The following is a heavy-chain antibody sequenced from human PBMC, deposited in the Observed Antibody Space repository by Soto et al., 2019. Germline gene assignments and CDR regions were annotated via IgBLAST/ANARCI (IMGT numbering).Heavy chain of an antibody. V-gene: IGHV4-31*03. CDR2: IYYSGST. CDR3: ARVPENSSGLDY. D-gene: IGHD6-25*01. J-gene: IGHJ4*02. CDR1: GGSISSGGYY. Sequence: SETLSLTCTVSGGSISSGGYYWSWIRQHPGKGLEWIGYIYYSGSTYYNPSLKSRVTISVDTSKNQFSLKLSSVTAADTAVYYCARVPENSSGLDYWGQGTLVTVSS.